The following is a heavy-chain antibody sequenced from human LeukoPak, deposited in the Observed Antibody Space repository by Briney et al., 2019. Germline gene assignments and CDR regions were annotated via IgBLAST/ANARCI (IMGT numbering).Heavy chain of an antibody. Sequence: SETLSLTCAVYGGSFSGYYWSWIRQPPGKGLEWIGSIYHSGSTYYNPSLKSRVTISVDTSKNQFSLKLSSVTAADTAVYYCARDSGSYNWFDPWGQGTLVTVSS. J-gene: IGHJ5*02. CDR2: IYHSGST. D-gene: IGHD1-26*01. CDR1: GGSFSGYY. V-gene: IGHV4-34*01. CDR3: ARDSGSYNWFDP.